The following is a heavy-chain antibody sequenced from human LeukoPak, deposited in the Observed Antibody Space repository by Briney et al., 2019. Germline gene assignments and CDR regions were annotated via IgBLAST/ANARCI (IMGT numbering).Heavy chain of an antibody. V-gene: IGHV5-10-1*01. CDR2: IDPSDSYT. Sequence: GESLKISCKGSGYSFTSYWISWVRQMPGKGLEWMGKIDPSDSYTNYSPSFQGHVTISADKSINTAYLQWSSLKASDTAMYYCARVKQWPPYYYAMDVWGQGTTVTVSS. J-gene: IGHJ6*02. CDR3: ARVKQWPPYYYAMDV. D-gene: IGHD6-19*01. CDR1: GYSFTSYW.